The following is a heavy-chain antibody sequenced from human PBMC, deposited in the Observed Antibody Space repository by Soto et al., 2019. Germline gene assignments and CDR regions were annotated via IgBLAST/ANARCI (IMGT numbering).Heavy chain of an antibody. V-gene: IGHV3-33*01. CDR2: IWYDGTNE. CDR3: ARDRESYSSSWSYFQH. Sequence: QVQLVESGGGVVQPGRSLRLSCAASGFTFMTYAMHWVRQAPGKGLEWVAVIWYDGTNEYYADSVKGRFTISRDNSKNTLYLQLNSLRAEDTAVYYCARDRESYSSSWSYFQHWGQGTLVTVSS. D-gene: IGHD6-13*01. CDR1: GFTFMTYA. J-gene: IGHJ1*01.